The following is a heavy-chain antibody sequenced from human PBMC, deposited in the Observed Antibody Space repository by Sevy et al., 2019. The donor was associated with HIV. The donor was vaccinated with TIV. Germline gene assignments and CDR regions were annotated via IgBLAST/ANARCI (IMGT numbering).Heavy chain of an antibody. D-gene: IGHD5-12*01. Sequence: ASVKVSCKASGGTFSSYAISWVRQAPGQGLEWMGGIIPIFGTANYAQKFQGRVTITADESTSTAYMELSSLRSEDTAAYYCAREVIVATTHNWFDPWGQGTLVTVSS. V-gene: IGHV1-69*13. CDR2: IIPIFGTA. CDR1: GGTFSSYA. CDR3: AREVIVATTHNWFDP. J-gene: IGHJ5*02.